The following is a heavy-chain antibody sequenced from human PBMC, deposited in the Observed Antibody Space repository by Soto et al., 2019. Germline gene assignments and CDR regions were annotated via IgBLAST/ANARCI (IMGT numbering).Heavy chain of an antibody. CDR2: IYYSGST. CDR3: ARSRIVVVRHGSWFDP. J-gene: IGHJ5*02. V-gene: IGHV4-39*07. D-gene: IGHD3-22*01. Sequence: PSETLSLTCTVSGGSISSSSYYWGWIRQPPGKGLEWIGSIYYSGSTYYNPSLKSRVTISVDRSKNQFSLKLSSVTAADTAVYYCARSRIVVVRHGSWFDPWGQGTLVTVSS. CDR1: GGSISSSSYY.